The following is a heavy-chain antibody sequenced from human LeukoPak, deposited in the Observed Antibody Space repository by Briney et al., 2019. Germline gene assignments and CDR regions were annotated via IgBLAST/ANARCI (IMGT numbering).Heavy chain of an antibody. Sequence: GGSLRLSCAASGFTFSSYAMSWVRQAPGKGLEWVSAISSSGVWTYYADSVKGRFTISRDNSKNTLYPQMNSLRAEDTAVYFCVKDPYSSSSGGPYAMDAWGQGTTVTVSS. V-gene: IGHV3-23*01. CDR2: ISSSGVWT. CDR3: VKDPYSSSSGGPYAMDA. J-gene: IGHJ6*02. CDR1: GFTFSSYA. D-gene: IGHD6-6*01.